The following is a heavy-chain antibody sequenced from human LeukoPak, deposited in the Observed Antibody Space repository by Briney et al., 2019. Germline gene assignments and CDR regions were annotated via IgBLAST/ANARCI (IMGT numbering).Heavy chain of an antibody. CDR1: GYSINSGYY. Sequence: SETLSLTCTVSGYSINSGYYWVWIRQPSGKGLEWIGSIYRSGSTNYNPSLKSRVTISVDTSKNQFSLKVSSVTAADTAVYYCARGDCSGSICYSPMDVWGTGTTVTVSS. J-gene: IGHJ6*03. CDR3: ARGDCSGSICYSPMDV. CDR2: IYRSGST. D-gene: IGHD2-21*01. V-gene: IGHV4-38-2*02.